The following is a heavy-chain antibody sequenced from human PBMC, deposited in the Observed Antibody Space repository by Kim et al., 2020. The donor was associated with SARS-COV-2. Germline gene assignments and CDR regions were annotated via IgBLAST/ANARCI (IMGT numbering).Heavy chain of an antibody. J-gene: IGHJ5*02. Sequence: PSLKSRVTISVDTSKNQFSLKLSSVTAAETAVYYCARQESSSWVENWFDPWGQGTLVTVSS. CDR3: ARQESSSWVENWFDP. V-gene: IGHV4-39*01. D-gene: IGHD6-13*01.